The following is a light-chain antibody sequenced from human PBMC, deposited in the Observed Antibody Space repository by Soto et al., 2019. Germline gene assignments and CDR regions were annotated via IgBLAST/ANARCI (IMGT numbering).Light chain of an antibody. CDR1: QSLLHSNGYNY. J-gene: IGKJ1*01. CDR2: LGS. CDR3: MQSLETPWT. V-gene: IGKV2-28*01. Sequence: DIVMTQSPLSLPVTPGEAASISCRSSQSLLHSNGYNYVDWYLQKAGQSPHLLIYLGSNRASGVPERFSGSGSVTYFTLKISRVEAEDVGVSYCMQSLETPWTFGQGTKVDIK.